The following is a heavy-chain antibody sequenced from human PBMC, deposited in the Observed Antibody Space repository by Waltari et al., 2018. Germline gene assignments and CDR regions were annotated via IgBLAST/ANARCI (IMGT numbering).Heavy chain of an antibody. V-gene: IGHV4-59*08. J-gene: IGHJ4*02. Sequence: QVQLQESGPGLVKPSETLSLTCTASGGSISSYYWRWLRQPPGKGLEWIGYIYYSGSTNYNPSLKSRVTISVDTSKNQFSLKLSSVTAADTAVYYCARLWRSAAQDYFDYWGQGTLVTVSS. CDR1: GGSISSYY. D-gene: IGHD6-6*01. CDR2: IYYSGST. CDR3: ARLWRSAAQDYFDY.